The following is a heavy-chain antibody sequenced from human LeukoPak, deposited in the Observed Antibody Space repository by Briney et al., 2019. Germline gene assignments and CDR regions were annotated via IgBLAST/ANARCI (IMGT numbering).Heavy chain of an antibody. V-gene: IGHV4-39*01. J-gene: IGHJ3*02. D-gene: IGHD6-13*01. CDR2: IYYSGST. CDR3: ARPGYSRDHDAFDI. Sequence: PSETLSLTCTVSGGSISSSSYYWGWIRQPPGKGLEWIGGIYYSGSTYYNPSLKSRVTISVDTSKNQFSLKLSSVTAADTAVYYCARPGYSRDHDAFDIWGQGTMVTVSS. CDR1: GGSISSSSYY.